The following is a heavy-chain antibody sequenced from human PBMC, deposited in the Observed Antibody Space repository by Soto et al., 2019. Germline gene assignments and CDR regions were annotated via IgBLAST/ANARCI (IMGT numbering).Heavy chain of an antibody. D-gene: IGHD5-12*01. CDR2: INPNSGGT. V-gene: IGHV1-2*04. J-gene: IGHJ6*02. CDR1: GYTFTSYG. CDR3: ARDRDVVATEFFDYYGMDV. Sequence: GASVKVSCKASGYTFTSYGISWVRQAPGQGLEWMGWINPNSGGTNYAQKFQGWVTMTRDTSISTAYMELSRLRSDDTAVYYCARDRDVVATEFFDYYGMDVWGQGTTVTVSS.